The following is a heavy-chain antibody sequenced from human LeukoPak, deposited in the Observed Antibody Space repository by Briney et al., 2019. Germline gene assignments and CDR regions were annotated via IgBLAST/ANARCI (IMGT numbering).Heavy chain of an antibody. CDR3: AGSIAVAGTYYYMDV. CDR2: IYTSGRN. J-gene: IGHJ6*03. D-gene: IGHD6-19*01. V-gene: IGHV4-59*10. Sequence: SETLSLTCAVYGGSFSGYYWNWIRQPAGKGLEWIGRIYTSGRNNYNPSLKSRVTISVDTSKNQFSLKLSSVTAADTAVYYCAGSIAVAGTYYYMDVWGKGTTVTISS. CDR1: GGSFSGYY.